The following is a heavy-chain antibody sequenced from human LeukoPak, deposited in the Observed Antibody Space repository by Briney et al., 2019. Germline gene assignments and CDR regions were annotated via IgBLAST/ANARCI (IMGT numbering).Heavy chain of an antibody. CDR3: ARASYCSSTSCYRFDY. CDR2: ISSSSSTI. CDR1: GFTFSSYS. V-gene: IGHV3-48*01. Sequence: GGSLRLSCAASGFTFSSYSMNWVRQAPGKGLEWVSYISSSSSTIYYADSVKGRFTISRDNLKNTLYLQMNSLRAEDTAVYYCARASYCSSTSCYRFDYWGQGTLVTVSS. J-gene: IGHJ4*02. D-gene: IGHD2-2*01.